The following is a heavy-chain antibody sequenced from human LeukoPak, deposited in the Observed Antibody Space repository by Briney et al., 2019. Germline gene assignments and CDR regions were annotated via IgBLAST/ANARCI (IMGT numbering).Heavy chain of an antibody. CDR1: GFTFSDHY. Sequence: PGGSLRLSCAASGFTFSDHYFDWVRQAPGKGREWVIRLRSKAESYTTNYAAPVKGRFTISRDDSKNSLYLQMNSLKIEDSAVYYCVRGAKVRGDAFDIWGRGTAVTVSS. D-gene: IGHD3-10*01. J-gene: IGHJ3*02. CDR2: LRSKAESYTT. V-gene: IGHV3-72*01. CDR3: VRGAKVRGDAFDI.